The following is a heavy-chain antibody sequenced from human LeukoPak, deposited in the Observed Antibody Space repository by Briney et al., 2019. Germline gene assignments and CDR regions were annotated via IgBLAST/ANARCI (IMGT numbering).Heavy chain of an antibody. CDR1: GFTFSSYE. Sequence: PGGSLRLSCAASGFTFSSYEMNWVRQAPGKGLEWVSYISSSGSTIYYADSVKGRFTISRDNAKNSLCLQMNSLRAEDTAVYYCASPGGVAPFDYWGQGTLVTVSS. J-gene: IGHJ4*02. CDR2: ISSSGSTI. V-gene: IGHV3-48*03. CDR3: ASPGGVAPFDY. D-gene: IGHD2-15*01.